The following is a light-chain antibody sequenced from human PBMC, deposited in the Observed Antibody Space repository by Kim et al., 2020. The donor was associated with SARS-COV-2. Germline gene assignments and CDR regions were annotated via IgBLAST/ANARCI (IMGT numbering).Light chain of an antibody. CDR3: AAWDDSLSGYV. Sequence: QRVTISCAGSSSNIGRNYVNWYQQLPGTAPKLLIYRNNQRPSGVPDRFSGSKSGNSASLAISGLRSEDEADYYCAAWDDSLSGYVFGTGTKLTVL. J-gene: IGLJ1*01. V-gene: IGLV1-47*01. CDR1: SSNIGRNY. CDR2: RNN.